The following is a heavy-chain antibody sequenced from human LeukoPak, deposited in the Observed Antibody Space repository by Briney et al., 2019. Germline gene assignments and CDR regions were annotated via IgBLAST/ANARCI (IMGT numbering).Heavy chain of an antibody. CDR1: GGSIRSDY. Sequence: TTSETLSLTYAVSGGSIRSDYWSWIRQPPGKGLEWIGYIYKSGSTNYSPSPRVSISADKSKNQFSLELSCVTAGDTAVYYCARHLEGHYYMDVWGKGTTVTVSS. CDR2: IYKSGST. J-gene: IGHJ6*03. CDR3: ARHLEGHYYMDV. V-gene: IGHV4-59*08. D-gene: IGHD1-1*01.